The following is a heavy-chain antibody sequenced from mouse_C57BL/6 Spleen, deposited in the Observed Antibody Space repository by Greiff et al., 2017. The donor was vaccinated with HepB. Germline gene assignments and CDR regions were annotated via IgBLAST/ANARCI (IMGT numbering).Heavy chain of an antibody. CDR2: IYPGSGST. D-gene: IGHD2-4*01. CDR1: GYTFTSYW. CDR3: AREAYDYDPWFAY. J-gene: IGHJ3*01. V-gene: IGHV1-55*01. Sequence: VQLQQPGAELVKPGASVKMSCKASGYTFTSYWITWVKQRPGQGLEWIGDIYPGSGSTNYNEKFKSKATLTVDTSSGTAYMQLSSLTSEDSAVYYCAREAYDYDPWFAYWGQGTLVTVSA.